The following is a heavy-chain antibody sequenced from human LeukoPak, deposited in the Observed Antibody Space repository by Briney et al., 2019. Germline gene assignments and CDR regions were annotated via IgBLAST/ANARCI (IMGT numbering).Heavy chain of an antibody. Sequence: SQTLSLTCAISGDSVSSNSAAWHWIRQSPSRGLEWLGRTYYRSKWYNDYAASVKSRITINADTSKNQFSLQLSSVTPEDTAIYYCSRAGGTAARSSWYFDLWGRGTLVTVPS. CDR1: GDSVSSNSAA. CDR2: TYYRSKWYN. V-gene: IGHV6-1*01. J-gene: IGHJ2*01. CDR3: SRAGGTAARSSWYFDL. D-gene: IGHD6-6*01.